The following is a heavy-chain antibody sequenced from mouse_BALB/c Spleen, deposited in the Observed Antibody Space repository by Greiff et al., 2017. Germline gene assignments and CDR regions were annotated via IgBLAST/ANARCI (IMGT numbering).Heavy chain of an antibody. CDR2: ISSGGGST. D-gene: IGHD2-14*01. CDR3: ARMGVRGFDY. Sequence: EVKLVESGGGLVKPGGSLKLSCAASGFAFSSYDMSWVRQTPEKRLEWVAYISSGGGSTYYPDTVKGRFTISRDNAKNTLYLQMSSLKSEDTAMYYCARMGVRGFDYWGQGTTLTVSS. J-gene: IGHJ2*01. V-gene: IGHV5-12-1*01. CDR1: GFAFSSYD.